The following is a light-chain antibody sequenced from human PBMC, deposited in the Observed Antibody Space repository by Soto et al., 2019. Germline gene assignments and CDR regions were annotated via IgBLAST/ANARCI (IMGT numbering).Light chain of an antibody. V-gene: IGKV4-1*01. CDR2: WAS. CDR1: PSVLYSSNNKNY. Sequence: DIVMTQSPDSLAVSLGARATIHCKSSPSVLYSSNNKNYLAWYQQKPGQSPKLLIYWASTRESGVPDRFSGSGSGTDFTLTISSLQAADVAVYYCQQYYSTPLTFGGGTKVEIK. CDR3: QQYYSTPLT. J-gene: IGKJ4*01.